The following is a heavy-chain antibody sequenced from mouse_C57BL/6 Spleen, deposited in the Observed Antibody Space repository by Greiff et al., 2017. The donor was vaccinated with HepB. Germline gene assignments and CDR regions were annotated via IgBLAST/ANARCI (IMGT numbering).Heavy chain of an antibody. CDR1: GFSFTSYG. CDR2: IWGGGST. J-gene: IGHJ4*01. D-gene: IGHD4-1*01. CDR3: AKRDWDEAMDY. Sequence: QVQLKQSGPGLVAPSQSLSITCTVSGFSFTSYGVDWVRQPPGKGLEWLGVIWGGGSTNYNSALMSRLSISKDNSKGQVFLKMNSLQTDDTAMYYCAKRDWDEAMDYWGQGTSVTVSS. V-gene: IGHV2-9*01.